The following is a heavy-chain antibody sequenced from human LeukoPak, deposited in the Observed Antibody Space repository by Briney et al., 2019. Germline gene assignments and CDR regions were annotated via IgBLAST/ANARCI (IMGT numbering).Heavy chain of an antibody. Sequence: PGRTLRLSCAASGFTFSNYVIHWVRQAPGKGLEWVAAIWSDGKNKYNEDSVKGRFTISRDNSKKSLYLQMSGLRAVNTAVYACVKAIYSSRWDQMDVSGKGSTVTVSS. D-gene: IGHD6-13*01. V-gene: IGHV3-33*06. J-gene: IGHJ6*04. CDR3: VKAIYSSRWDQMDV. CDR1: GFTFSNYV. CDR2: IWSDGKNK.